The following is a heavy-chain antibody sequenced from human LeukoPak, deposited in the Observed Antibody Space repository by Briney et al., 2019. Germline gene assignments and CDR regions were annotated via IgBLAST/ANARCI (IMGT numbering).Heavy chain of an antibody. CDR1: GYTFTGYY. Sequence: ASVKVSCKASGYTFTGYYMHWVRQAPGQGLEWMGWINPNSGGTNYAQKFQGRVTMTRDTSISTAYMELSRLRSDDTAVYYCARDLRPLYGGNPTGYAFDIWGQGTMVTVSS. CDR2: INPNSGGT. J-gene: IGHJ3*02. CDR3: ARDLRPLYGGNPTGYAFDI. V-gene: IGHV1-2*02. D-gene: IGHD4-23*01.